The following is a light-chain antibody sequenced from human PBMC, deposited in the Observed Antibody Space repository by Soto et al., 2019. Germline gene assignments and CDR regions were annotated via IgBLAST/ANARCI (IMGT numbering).Light chain of an antibody. CDR3: QQSFIAPWT. CDR1: QSVSSY. Sequence: EIVMTQSPATLSVSPGERATLSCRASQSVSSYLAWYQQKPGQAPRLLIYGASSRATGIPDRFSGSGSGTDFTLTLSSLQAEDSATYYCQQSFIAPWTFGQGTKVDIK. V-gene: IGKV3D-15*01. CDR2: GAS. J-gene: IGKJ1*01.